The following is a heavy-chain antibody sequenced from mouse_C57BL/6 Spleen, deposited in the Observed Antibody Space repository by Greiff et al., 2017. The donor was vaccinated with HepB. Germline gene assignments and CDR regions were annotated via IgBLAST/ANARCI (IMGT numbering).Heavy chain of an antibody. D-gene: IGHD2-2*01. J-gene: IGHJ4*01. V-gene: IGHV1-55*01. CDR2: IYPGSGST. CDR3: ARRGYDEGYAMDY. Sequence: QVHVKQSGAELVKPGASVKMSCKASGYTFTSYWITWVKQRPGQGLEWIGDIYPGSGSTNYNEKFKSKATLTVDTSSSTAYMQLSSLTSEDSAVYYCARRGYDEGYAMDYWGQGTSVTVSS. CDR1: GYTFTSYW.